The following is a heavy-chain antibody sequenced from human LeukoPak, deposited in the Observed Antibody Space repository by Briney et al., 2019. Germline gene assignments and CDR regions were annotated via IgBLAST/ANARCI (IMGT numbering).Heavy chain of an antibody. CDR1: GFTFSSYA. J-gene: IGHJ3*02. CDR3: SKAAVDTAMLHDAFDI. Sequence: GGSLRLSCAASGFTFSSYAMSWVHHSPGKGLEWLSAISGSGGSTYYADSVKGRLTSSRDNSKNTLYLQMNRLRAEDTAVYYCSKAAVDTAMLHDAFDIWGQGTMVTVSS. CDR2: ISGSGGST. V-gene: IGHV3-23*01. D-gene: IGHD5-18*01.